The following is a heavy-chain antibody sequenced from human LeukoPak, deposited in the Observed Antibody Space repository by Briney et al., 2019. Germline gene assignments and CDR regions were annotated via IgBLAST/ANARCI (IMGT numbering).Heavy chain of an antibody. J-gene: IGHJ6*02. Sequence: SETLSLTCAVSGGSISSSNWWSWVRQPPGKGLEWIGEIYHSGSTNYNPSLKSRITISVDKSKNQFSLKLSSVTAVDTAVYYCARDQSGWYGMDVWGQGTTVTVSS. CDR1: GGSISSSNW. D-gene: IGHD6-19*01. CDR2: IYHSGST. CDR3: ARDQSGWYGMDV. V-gene: IGHV4-4*02.